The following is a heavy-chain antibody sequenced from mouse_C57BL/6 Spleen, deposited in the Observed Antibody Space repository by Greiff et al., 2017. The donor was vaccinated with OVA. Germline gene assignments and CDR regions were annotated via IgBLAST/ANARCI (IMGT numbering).Heavy chain of an antibody. V-gene: IGHV5-17*01. CDR2: ISSGSSTI. Sequence: EVQVVESGGGLVKPGGSLKLSCAASGFTFSDYGMHWVRQAPEKGLEWVAYISSGSSTIYYADTVKGRFTISRDNAKNTLFLQSTSLRSEDTAMYYCAKSSGTRYFDVWGTGTTVTVSS. CDR1: GFTFSDYG. J-gene: IGHJ1*03. D-gene: IGHD4-1*01. CDR3: AKSSGTRYFDV.